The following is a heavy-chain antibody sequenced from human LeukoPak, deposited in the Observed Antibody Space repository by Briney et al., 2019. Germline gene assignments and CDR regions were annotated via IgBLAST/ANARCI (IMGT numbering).Heavy chain of an antibody. CDR2: ISGSGGST. Sequence: GGSLRLSCAASGFTFSSYAMSWVRQAPGKGLEWVSAISGSGGSTYYADSVKGRFTISRDNSKNTLYLQMNSLRAEDTAVYYCEGHSRYCSSTSCYSSDYWGQGTLVTVSS. CDR3: EGHSRYCSSTSCYSSDY. D-gene: IGHD2-2*01. V-gene: IGHV3-23*01. J-gene: IGHJ4*02. CDR1: GFTFSSYA.